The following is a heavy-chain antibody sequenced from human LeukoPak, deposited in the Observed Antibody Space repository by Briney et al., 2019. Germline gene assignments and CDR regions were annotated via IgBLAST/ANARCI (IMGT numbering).Heavy chain of an antibody. V-gene: IGHV3-30*02. Sequence: GGSLRLSCAVSGFTFSSYGMQWVRQAPGKVLEWVVFIRYDGSNKYYADSVKGRFTISRDNSKNTLYLQMNSLRAEDTAVYYCAKGRITIFGVALGPHYYMDVWGKGTPVTVSS. J-gene: IGHJ6*03. CDR3: AKGRITIFGVALGPHYYMDV. CDR1: GFTFSSYG. D-gene: IGHD3-3*01. CDR2: IRYDGSNK.